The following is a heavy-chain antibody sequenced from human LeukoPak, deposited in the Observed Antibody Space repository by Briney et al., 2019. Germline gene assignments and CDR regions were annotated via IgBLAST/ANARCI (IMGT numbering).Heavy chain of an antibody. CDR3: ARALATMFFDY. D-gene: IGHD5-12*01. J-gene: IGHJ4*02. CDR2: IDYSGRA. Sequence: SETLSLTCTVSGGSLTNYYWTWLRQPPGKGLEWTGYIDYSGRANYSPSLKSRVTISLDTSNNQFSLKFNSVTAADTAVYYCARALATMFFDYWGQGTLVTVST. V-gene: IGHV4-59*01. CDR1: GGSLTNYY.